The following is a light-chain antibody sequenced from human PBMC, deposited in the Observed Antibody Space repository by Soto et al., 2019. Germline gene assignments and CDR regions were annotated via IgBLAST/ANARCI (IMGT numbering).Light chain of an antibody. V-gene: IGKV3-11*01. CDR2: DAS. CDR1: QSISTY. Sequence: EVVLTQSPATLSLSPGERATLSCTASQSISTYLTWYQHKPGQAPRLLIYDASRRAPGIPARFSGSGSGTDFTLTISSLEPEDFATYYCLQLNTYPWTFGQGTKVEIK. J-gene: IGKJ1*01. CDR3: LQLNTYPWT.